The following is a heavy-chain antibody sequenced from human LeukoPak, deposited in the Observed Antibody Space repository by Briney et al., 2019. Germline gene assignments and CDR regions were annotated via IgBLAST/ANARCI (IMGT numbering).Heavy chain of an antibody. V-gene: IGHV1-3*01. CDR1: GYTFTSYA. CDR3: ARGKSGTIGHATLGY. J-gene: IGHJ4*02. D-gene: IGHD1-1*01. CDR2: INAGNGNT. Sequence: GASVKVSCKASGYTFTSYAMHWVRQAPGQRLEWMGWINAGNGNTKYSQKFQGRVTITRDTSASTAYMELSSLRSEDTAVYYCARGKSGTIGHATLGYWGQGTLVTVSS.